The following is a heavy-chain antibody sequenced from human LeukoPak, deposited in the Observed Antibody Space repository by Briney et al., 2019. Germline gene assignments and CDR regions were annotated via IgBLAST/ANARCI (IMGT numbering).Heavy chain of an antibody. V-gene: IGHV4-34*01. Sequence: PSETLSLTCTVSGGSISSYYWSWIRQPPGKGLEWIGEINHSGSTNYNPSLKSRVTISVDTSKNQFSLKLSSVTAADTAVYYCARGHGWYCSGGSCYFDYWGQGTLVTVSS. J-gene: IGHJ4*02. CDR1: GGSISSYY. D-gene: IGHD2-15*01. CDR3: ARGHGWYCSGGSCYFDY. CDR2: INHSGST.